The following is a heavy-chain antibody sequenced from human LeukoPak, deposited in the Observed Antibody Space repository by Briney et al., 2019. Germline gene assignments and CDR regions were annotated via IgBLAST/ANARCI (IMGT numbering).Heavy chain of an antibody. CDR2: IYPGDSDA. J-gene: IGHJ4*02. Sequence: NHGESLEISCKGSGYSFTSYWIGWVRQMPGKGLKWMGIIYPGDSDARYSPSFQGQVTISADKSISTAYLQWSSLKASDTAMYYCARRRDLYSGSYYPFDYWGQGTLVTVSS. V-gene: IGHV5-51*01. CDR1: GYSFTSYW. D-gene: IGHD1-26*01. CDR3: ARRRDLYSGSYYPFDY.